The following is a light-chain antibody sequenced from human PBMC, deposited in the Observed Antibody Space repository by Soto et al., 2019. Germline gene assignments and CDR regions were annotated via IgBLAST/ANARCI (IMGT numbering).Light chain of an antibody. CDR1: QSISTN. Sequence: EIVMTQSPVTLTVSPGERATLYCRASQSISTNLAWHQQKPGQAPRLLIYGASTRATGIPARFSGSGSGTESTLTISSLQSEDLAVYYCQQFNNRPWTFGQGTKVEI. CDR3: QQFNNRPWT. CDR2: GAS. J-gene: IGKJ1*01. V-gene: IGKV3-15*01.